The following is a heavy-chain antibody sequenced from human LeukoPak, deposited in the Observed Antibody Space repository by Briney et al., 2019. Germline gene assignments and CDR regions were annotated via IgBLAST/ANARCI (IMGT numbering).Heavy chain of an antibody. CDR3: ARRYGYRDYGGNPPDY. J-gene: IGHJ4*02. Sequence: GGSLRLSCAASGFTFSSYSMNWVRQAPGKGLEWVSSISSSSIYIYYADSVKGRFTISRDNAKNSLYLQMNSLRADDTAVYYCARRYGYRDYGGNPPDYWGQGTLVTVSS. D-gene: IGHD4-23*01. CDR1: GFTFSSYS. CDR2: ISSSSIYI. V-gene: IGHV3-21*01.